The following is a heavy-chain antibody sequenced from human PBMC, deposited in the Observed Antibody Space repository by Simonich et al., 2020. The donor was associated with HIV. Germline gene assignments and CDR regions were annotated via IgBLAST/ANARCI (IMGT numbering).Heavy chain of an antibody. D-gene: IGHD3-22*01. Sequence: QLQLQESGPGLVKPSETLSLTCTVSGGSIRSSSYYWGWIRQPPGKGLEWIGSIDQSGGTYHNPSHKRRCTMSLDTSKNHFSLKLSSVTAADTAVYYCASGYYYDSSGYPWYYYGMDVWGQGTTVTVSS. CDR1: GGSIRSSSYY. CDR3: ASGYYYDSSGYPWYYYGMDV. J-gene: IGHJ6*02. CDR2: IDQSGGT. V-gene: IGHV4-39*07.